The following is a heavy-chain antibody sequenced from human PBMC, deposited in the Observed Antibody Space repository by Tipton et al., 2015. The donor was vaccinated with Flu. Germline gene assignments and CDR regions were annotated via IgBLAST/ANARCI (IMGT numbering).Heavy chain of an antibody. CDR1: GFIFSTYG. D-gene: IGHD7-27*01. CDR3: ATPTGDIDL. CDR2: IWYDGSQK. V-gene: IGHV3-33*01. Sequence: QLVQSGGGVVQPGRSLRLSCAASGFIFSTYGMHWVRQAPGKGLEWVAVIWYDGSQKYYIDSVEGRFSIFRDNSKNTAYLQMNSLRAEDTAVYYCATPTGDIDLWGRGTLVTVSS. J-gene: IGHJ2*01.